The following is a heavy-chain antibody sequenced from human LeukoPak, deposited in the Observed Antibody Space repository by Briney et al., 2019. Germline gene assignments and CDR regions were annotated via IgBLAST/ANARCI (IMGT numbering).Heavy chain of an antibody. CDR1: GFNFSSYA. CDR3: ARDGYSSSFYFDY. J-gene: IGHJ4*02. Sequence: GGSLRLSCAASGFNFSSYAMNWVRQAPGKGLEWVAVISYDGSNKYYADSVKGRFTISRDNSKNTQYLQMNSLRAEDTAVYYCARDGYSSSFYFDYWGQGTLVTVSS. V-gene: IGHV3-30*04. D-gene: IGHD6-6*01. CDR2: ISYDGSNK.